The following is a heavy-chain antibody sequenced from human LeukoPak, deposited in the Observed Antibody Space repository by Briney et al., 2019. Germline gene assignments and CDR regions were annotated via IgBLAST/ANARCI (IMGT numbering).Heavy chain of an antibody. CDR1: GGSFSGYY. CDR2: INHSGST. CDR3: ARDRDTAMVTVHFDY. D-gene: IGHD5-18*01. Sequence: SETLSLTCAVYGGSFSGYYWSWIRQPPGKGLEWIGEINHSGSTNYNPSLKSRVTISVDTSKNQFSLKLSSVTAADTAVYYCARDRDTAMVTVHFDYWGQGTLVTVSS. J-gene: IGHJ4*02. V-gene: IGHV4-34*01.